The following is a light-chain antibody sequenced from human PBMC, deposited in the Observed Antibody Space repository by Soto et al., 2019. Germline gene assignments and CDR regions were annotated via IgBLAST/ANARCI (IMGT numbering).Light chain of an antibody. J-gene: IGLJ2*01. CDR3: SSYAGSGTLV. CDR2: EGT. CDR1: SSDVGGYKF. V-gene: IGLV2-23*01. Sequence: QSALTQPASVSGSPGQSITISCTGTSSDVGGYKFVSWYQKYPGKAPKLMIYEGTKRPSGVSNRFSGSKSGNTASLTISGLQAEDEADYYCSSYAGSGTLVFGGGTKLTVL.